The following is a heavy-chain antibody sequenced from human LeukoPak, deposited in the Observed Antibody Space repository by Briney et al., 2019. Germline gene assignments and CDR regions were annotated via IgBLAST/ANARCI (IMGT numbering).Heavy chain of an antibody. J-gene: IGHJ4*02. CDR1: GFIVNTNY. V-gene: IGHV3-53*01. Sequence: GGSLSLSCAASGFIVNTNYMTWVRQAPGRGLEWVSFIYADGNTYYADSVKGRFTISRDISKNAVYLQTNSLRAEDTAVYYCARSGLSRFGFWGQGTLVTVSS. CDR3: ARSGLSRFGF. D-gene: IGHD2/OR15-2a*01. CDR2: IYADGNT.